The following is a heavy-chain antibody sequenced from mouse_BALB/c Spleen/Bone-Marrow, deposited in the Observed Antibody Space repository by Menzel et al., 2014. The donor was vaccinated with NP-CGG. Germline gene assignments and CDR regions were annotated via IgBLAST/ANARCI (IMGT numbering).Heavy chain of an antibody. CDR3: ARYPLNYYGSPWFAY. D-gene: IGHD1-1*01. CDR2: ISYSGST. J-gene: IGHJ3*01. CDR1: GDSITSGY. V-gene: IGHV3-8*02. Sequence: VQLKQSGPSLVKPSQTLSLPCSVTGDSITSGYWNWIRKFPGNKLEYMGYISYSGSTYYNPSLKSRISITRDTSKNQYYLQLNSVTTEDTATYYCARYPLNYYGSPWFAYWGQGTLVTVSA.